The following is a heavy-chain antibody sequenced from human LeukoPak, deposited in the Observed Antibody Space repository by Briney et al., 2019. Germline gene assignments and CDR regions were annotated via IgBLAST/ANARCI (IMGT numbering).Heavy chain of an antibody. CDR3: AKERSITMIVAAELALNI. CDR2: ISGSGGST. D-gene: IGHD3-22*01. CDR1: GFTFSTYG. J-gene: IGHJ3*02. V-gene: IGHV3-23*01. Sequence: GGSLRLSCAASGFTFSTYGMSWVRQAPGKGLEWVSAISGSGGSTYYADSVKGRFTISRDNSKNTLYLQMNSLRAEDTAVYDCAKERSITMIVAAELALNIRGQGTMVTVSS.